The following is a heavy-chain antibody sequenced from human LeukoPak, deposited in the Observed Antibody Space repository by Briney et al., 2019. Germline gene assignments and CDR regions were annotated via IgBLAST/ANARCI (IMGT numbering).Heavy chain of an antibody. V-gene: IGHV3-7*01. CDR2: IKKDGSEK. J-gene: IGHJ6*02. CDR1: GFTFSNYW. Sequence: GGSLRLSCAASGFTFSNYWMTWVRQAPGKGLEWVGNIKKDGSEKYYVESLKGRFTISRDNVKNSLYLQMNSLRAEDTAVYYCAKGTSPYYYYYGMDVWGQGTTVTVSS. CDR3: AKGTSPYYYYYGMDV.